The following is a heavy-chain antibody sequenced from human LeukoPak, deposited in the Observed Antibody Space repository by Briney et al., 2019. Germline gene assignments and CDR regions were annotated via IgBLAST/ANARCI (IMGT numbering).Heavy chain of an antibody. V-gene: IGHV1-2*02. CDR2: INPNSGGT. CDR3: ATRGYSSGWYGGNFDY. J-gene: IGHJ4*02. Sequence: ASVKVSCKASGYTFTGYYMHWVRQAPGQGLEWMGWINPNSGGTNYAQKFQGRVTMTRDTSISTAYMELSSLRSEDTAVYYCATRGYSSGWYGGNFDYWGQGTLVTVSS. CDR1: GYTFTGYY. D-gene: IGHD6-19*01.